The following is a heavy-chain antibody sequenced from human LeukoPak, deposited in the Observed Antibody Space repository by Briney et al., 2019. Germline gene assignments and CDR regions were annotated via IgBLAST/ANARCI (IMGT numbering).Heavy chain of an antibody. J-gene: IGHJ6*03. CDR2: ISAYNGNT. Sequence: ASVKVSCKASGYTFTSYGISWVRQAPGQGLEWMGWISAYNGNTNYAQKLQGRVTITADKSTSTAYMELSSLRSEDTAAYYCARGTSTIFGVVTGRDYYYYYMDVWGKGTTVTVSS. V-gene: IGHV1-18*01. CDR3: ARGTSTIFGVVTGRDYYYYYMDV. D-gene: IGHD3-3*01. CDR1: GYTFTSYG.